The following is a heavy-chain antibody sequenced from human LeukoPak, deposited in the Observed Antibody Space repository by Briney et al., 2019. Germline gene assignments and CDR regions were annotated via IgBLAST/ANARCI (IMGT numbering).Heavy chain of an antibody. V-gene: IGHV1-2*02. D-gene: IGHD6-19*01. CDR3: ARDVEYSSERFNF. CDR1: GYTFTSYA. J-gene: IGHJ4*02. CDR2: INPNSGGT. Sequence: ASVKVSCKASGYTFTSYAMNWVRQAPGQGLEWMGWINPNSGGTNYAQKFQGRVTMTRDTSISTAYMELNRLRSDDTAVYYCARDVEYSSERFNFWGQGTLVTVSS.